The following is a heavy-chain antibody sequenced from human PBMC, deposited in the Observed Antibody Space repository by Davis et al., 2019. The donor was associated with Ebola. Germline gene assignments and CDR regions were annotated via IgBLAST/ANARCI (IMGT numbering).Heavy chain of an antibody. V-gene: IGHV3-30*04. Sequence: GGSLRLSCAASGFTFSSYPMHWVRQAPGKGLGWVTGISFDGSNTYYADSVRGRFTISRDNAKNSLYLQMNGLRAEDTAVYYCARSEPPDYWGQGTLVTVSS. J-gene: IGHJ4*02. CDR2: ISFDGSNT. D-gene: IGHD1-14*01. CDR1: GFTFSSYP. CDR3: ARSEPPDY.